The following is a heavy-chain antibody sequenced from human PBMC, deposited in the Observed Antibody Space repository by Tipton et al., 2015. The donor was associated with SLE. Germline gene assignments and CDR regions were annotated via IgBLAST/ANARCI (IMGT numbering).Heavy chain of an antibody. CDR2: IHTSGST. Sequence: TLSLTCTVSGDSISSGSHYWSWIRQPAGKGLEWLGHIHTSGSTYYNPSLTSRVTMSLDTSKNQFSLKLNSVTAADMAVYYCARSTYDSSAYLWGQGTMVIVSS. V-gene: IGHV4-61*09. D-gene: IGHD3-22*01. CDR3: ARSTYDSSAYL. J-gene: IGHJ3*01. CDR1: GDSISSGSHY.